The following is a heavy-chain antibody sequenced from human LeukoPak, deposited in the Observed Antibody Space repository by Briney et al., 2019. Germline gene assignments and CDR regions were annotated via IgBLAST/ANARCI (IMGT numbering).Heavy chain of an antibody. V-gene: IGHV3-23*01. D-gene: IGHD4-17*01. CDR2: ISGSGGTT. J-gene: IGHJ5*02. CDR1: GFTFSSYV. CDR3: ARMIRDYGDSNWFDP. Sequence: GGSLRLSCAASGFTFSSYVMSWVRQAPGKGLEWVSAISGSGGTTYYANSVKGRFTFSRDNSKNTLYLQMNSLRAEDTAIYYCARMIRDYGDSNWFDPWGQGTLVTVSS.